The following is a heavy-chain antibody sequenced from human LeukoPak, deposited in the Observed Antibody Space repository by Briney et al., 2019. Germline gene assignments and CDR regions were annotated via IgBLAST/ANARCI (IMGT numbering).Heavy chain of an antibody. V-gene: IGHV1-18*01. Sequence: ASVKVSCKASGYDFINYGITWVRQAPGQGLEWMGWISLYNGNTDYKLQGRVTMTTDASTSTAYMELRSLRSDDTAVYYCARGGPFFSSSSSKEYYFDYWGQGTLVTVSS. J-gene: IGHJ4*02. CDR1: GYDFINYG. CDR2: ISLYNGNT. D-gene: IGHD6-6*01. CDR3: ARGGPFFSSSSSKEYYFDY.